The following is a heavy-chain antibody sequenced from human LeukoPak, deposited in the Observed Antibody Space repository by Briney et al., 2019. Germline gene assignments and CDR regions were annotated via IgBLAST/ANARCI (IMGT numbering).Heavy chain of an antibody. CDR1: GYTFTSYG. CDR2: ISAYNGNT. V-gene: IGHV1-18*01. J-gene: IGHJ4*02. D-gene: IGHD5-18*01. CDR3: ARQVDTSMALPDY. Sequence: ASVKVSCKASGYTFTSYGISWVRQAPGQGREGMGWISAYNGNTNSAQKVQGRVTLSTDTSTSTAYMELRSLRSDDTGVYYCARQVDTSMALPDYWGQGTLVTVSS.